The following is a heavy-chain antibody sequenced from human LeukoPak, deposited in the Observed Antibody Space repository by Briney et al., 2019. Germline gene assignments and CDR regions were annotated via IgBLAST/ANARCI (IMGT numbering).Heavy chain of an antibody. V-gene: IGHV1-69*01. CDR2: IIPLFGTA. J-gene: IGHJ4*02. CDR3: ARTIDYYGSGSYYKLGY. Sequence: GSSVKVSCKASGGTFSSYGISWVRQATGQGREWMGGIIPLFGTANYARKFQGRVTTTADESTSTAYMELSSLRSEDTAVYYCARTIDYYGSGSYYKLGYWGQGTLVTVSS. D-gene: IGHD3-10*01. CDR1: GGTFSSYG.